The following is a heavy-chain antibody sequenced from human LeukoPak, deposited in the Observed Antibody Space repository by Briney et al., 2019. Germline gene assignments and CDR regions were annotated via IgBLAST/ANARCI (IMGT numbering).Heavy chain of an antibody. V-gene: IGHV3-23*01. Sequence: PGGSLRLSCAASGFTFSSYAMSWVRQAPGKGLEWVSAITGSGASKYYADSVKGRFTISRDNSKNTLYLQMNSLRAEDTAVYYCAKVGSRWYYFDYWGQGTLVTASS. J-gene: IGHJ4*02. CDR1: GFTFSSYA. CDR2: ITGSGASK. D-gene: IGHD6-13*01. CDR3: AKVGSRWYYFDY.